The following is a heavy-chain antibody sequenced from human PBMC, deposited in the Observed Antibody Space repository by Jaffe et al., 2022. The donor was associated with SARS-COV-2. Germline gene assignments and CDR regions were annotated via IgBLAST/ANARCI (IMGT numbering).Heavy chain of an antibody. CDR3: ARGYDSSTYYPYY. Sequence: QVQLQESGPGLVKPSETLSLTCSVSGYSITSGYYWGWIRQPPGKGLEWIGNIYHSGSTYYNPSLKSRVTISEDTSKNQFSLKLSSVTATDTAVYYCARGYDSSTYYPYYWGQGTLVIVSS. V-gene: IGHV4-38-2*02. CDR1: GYSITSGYY. CDR2: IYHSGST. J-gene: IGHJ4*02. D-gene: IGHD3-22*01.